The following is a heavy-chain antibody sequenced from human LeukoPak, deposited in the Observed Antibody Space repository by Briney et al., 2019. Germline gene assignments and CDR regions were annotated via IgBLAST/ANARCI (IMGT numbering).Heavy chain of an antibody. D-gene: IGHD3-10*01. J-gene: IGHJ4*02. Sequence: PSETLSPTCAVYGGSFSGYYWSWIRQPPGKGLEWIGEINHSGSTNYNPSLKSRATISVDTSKNQFSLKLSSVTAADTAVYYCARRAASKYYYGSGSYYNDYWGQGTLVTVSS. CDR1: GGSFSGYY. V-gene: IGHV4-34*01. CDR2: INHSGST. CDR3: ARRAASKYYYGSGSYYNDY.